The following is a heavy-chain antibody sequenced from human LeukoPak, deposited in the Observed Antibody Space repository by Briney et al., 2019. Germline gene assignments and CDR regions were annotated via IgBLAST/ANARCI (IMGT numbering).Heavy chain of an antibody. CDR2: ISGSGGST. CDR1: GFTFSSYA. D-gene: IGHD3-22*01. V-gene: IGHV3-23*01. CDR3: AKACNSNYYDSSGYYYPHWYFAL. J-gene: IGHJ2*01. Sequence: PGGSLRLSCAASGFTFSSYAMSWVRQAPGKGLEWVSGISGSGGSTYYADSVKGRFTISRDNSKNTLYLQMNSLRAEDTTVYYCAKACNSNYYDSSGYYYPHWYFALWGRGTLVTVSS.